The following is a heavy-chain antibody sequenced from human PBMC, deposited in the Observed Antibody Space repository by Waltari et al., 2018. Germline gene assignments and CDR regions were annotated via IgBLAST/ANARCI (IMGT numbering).Heavy chain of an antibody. J-gene: IGHJ3*02. CDR1: GDSIRRHF. D-gene: IGHD3-22*01. CDR3: ARLPRGSVIIGAFDI. V-gene: IGHV4-59*11. CDR2: MYFSGTK. Sequence: VQLQESGPGLVKPSVTLSLRCYVSGDSIRRHFRCWIRQAPGKGLEWIAHMYFSGTKDYNPSLKSRVAISIDTSKNHFSLNLRSVTAADTAIYYCARLPRGSVIIGAFDIWGQGTQVTVSS.